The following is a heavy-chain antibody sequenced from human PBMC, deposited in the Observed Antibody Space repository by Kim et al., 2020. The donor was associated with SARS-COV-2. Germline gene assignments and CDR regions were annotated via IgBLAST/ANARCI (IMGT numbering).Heavy chain of an antibody. CDR2: INTNTGNP. J-gene: IGHJ4*02. D-gene: IGHD3-16*02. V-gene: IGHV7-4-1*02. CDR3: SRVIRAIYRYTDY. Sequence: ASVKVSCKASGYTFTNDAISWVRQAPGQGLEWMGWINTNTGNPTYSQAFTGRVVFSVDTSVSTTYLQISSLKSEDTALYYCSRVIRAIYRYTDYWGQGTL. CDR1: GYTFTNDA.